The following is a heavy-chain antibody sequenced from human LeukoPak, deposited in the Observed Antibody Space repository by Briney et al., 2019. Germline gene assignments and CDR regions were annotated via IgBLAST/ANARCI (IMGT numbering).Heavy chain of an antibody. V-gene: IGHV4-34*01. D-gene: IGHD4-11*01. CDR2: INHSGST. Sequence: PSETLSLTCAVYGGSFSGYYWSWIRQPPGKGLEWIGEINHSGSTNYNPSLKSRVTISVDTSKNQFSLKLSSVTAADTAVYYCASDRQGTVTHDYFDYWGQGTLVTVSS. CDR3: ASDRQGTVTHDYFDY. J-gene: IGHJ4*02. CDR1: GGSFSGYY.